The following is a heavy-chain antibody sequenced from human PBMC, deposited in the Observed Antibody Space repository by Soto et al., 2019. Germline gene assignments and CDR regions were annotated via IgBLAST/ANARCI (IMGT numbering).Heavy chain of an antibody. V-gene: IGHV3-66*01. CDR2: IYSGGST. CDR1: GFTVSSNY. D-gene: IGHD2-15*01. J-gene: IGHJ6*03. Sequence: EVQLVESGGGLVQPGGSLRLSCAASGFTVSSNYMSWVRQAPGKGLEWVSVIYSGGSTYYADSVKGRFTISRDNSKNTLYLQMNSLRAEDTAVYYCARGYCSCGSFLGYYYYMDVWGKGTTVTVSS. CDR3: ARGYCSCGSFLGYYYYMDV.